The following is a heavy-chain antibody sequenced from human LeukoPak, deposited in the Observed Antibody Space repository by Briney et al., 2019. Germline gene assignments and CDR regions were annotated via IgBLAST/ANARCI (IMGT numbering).Heavy chain of an antibody. J-gene: IGHJ4*02. Sequence: PGGSLRLSCAASGFTFSSYEMNWARQAPGQGPEWVAYIGSSGSTVYYADSVKGRFTISRDNAKNSLFLQMNSLRAEDTADYYCAREKFYDNSGYDYWGQGTLVTVSS. D-gene: IGHD3-22*01. CDR1: GFTFSSYE. V-gene: IGHV3-48*03. CDR3: AREKFYDNSGYDY. CDR2: IGSSGSTV.